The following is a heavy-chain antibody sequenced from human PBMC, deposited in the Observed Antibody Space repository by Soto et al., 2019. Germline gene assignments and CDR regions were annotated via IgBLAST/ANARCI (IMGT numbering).Heavy chain of an antibody. CDR3: ATGNYYDSSCYYYFDY. CDR2: VDPEDGET. D-gene: IGHD3-22*01. CDR1: GYTLTELS. V-gene: IGHV1-24*01. Sequence: ASVKVSCKVSGYTLTELSMHWVRQAPGKGLEWMGGVDPEDGETIYAQKFQGRVTMTEDTSTDTASMELSSLRSEDTAVYYCATGNYYDSSCYYYFDYWGQGTLGTVSS. J-gene: IGHJ4*02.